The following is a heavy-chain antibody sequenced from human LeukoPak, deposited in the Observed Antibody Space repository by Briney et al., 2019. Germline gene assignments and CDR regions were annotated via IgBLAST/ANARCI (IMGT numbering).Heavy chain of an antibody. Sequence: GRSLRLSCAASGFTFSSYAMSWVRKAPGKGLEWVSAISGSGGSTYYADSVKGRFTISRDNSKNTLYLQMNSLRAEDTAVYYCAKDGDSGPNFDYWGQGTLVTVSS. CDR1: GFTFSSYA. CDR2: ISGSGGST. V-gene: IGHV3-23*01. J-gene: IGHJ4*02. CDR3: AKDGDSGPNFDY. D-gene: IGHD5-12*01.